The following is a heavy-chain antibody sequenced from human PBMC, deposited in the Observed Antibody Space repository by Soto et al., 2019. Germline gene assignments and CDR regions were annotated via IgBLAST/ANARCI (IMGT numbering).Heavy chain of an antibody. J-gene: IGHJ6*03. V-gene: IGHV4-59*08. CDR3: ARHGSYYYSRDV. Sequence: QVQLQESGPGLVKPSETLSLTCTVSGGSISSYYWRWIRQPPGKGLEWIGYIYYSGSTNYNPSLKSRVIMSVDTPKNQFSLQLSSVTAADTAVNYCARHGSYYYSRDVWSKGTTVTVSS. CDR1: GGSISSYY. D-gene: IGHD3-10*01. CDR2: IYYSGST.